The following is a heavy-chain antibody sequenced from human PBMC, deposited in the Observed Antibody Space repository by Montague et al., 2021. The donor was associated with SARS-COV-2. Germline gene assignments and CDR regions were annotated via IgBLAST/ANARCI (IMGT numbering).Heavy chain of an antibody. J-gene: IGHJ2*01. CDR2: IYYSGSI. V-gene: IGHV4-59*01. CDR3: ARTIVVVSAASRYFDL. Sequence: SETLSLTCTVSGGSTSSYYWSWIRQPLGKGLEWIGCIYYSGSINYNPSLKSRVTISVDTSKTQFSLKLNSVTAADTAVYYCARTIVVVSAASRYFDLWGRGTLVTVSS. CDR1: GGSTSSYY. D-gene: IGHD2-2*01.